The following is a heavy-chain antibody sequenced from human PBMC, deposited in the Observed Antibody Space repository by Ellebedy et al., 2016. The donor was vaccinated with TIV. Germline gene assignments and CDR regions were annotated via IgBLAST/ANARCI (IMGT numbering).Heavy chain of an antibody. V-gene: IGHV3-11*01. CDR3: AGGGVKMATITRYYYYGMDV. D-gene: IGHD5-24*01. Sequence: GGSLRLSXAASGFTFSDYYMSWIRQAPGKGLEWVSYISSSGSTIYYADSVKGRFTISRDNAKNSLYLQMNSLRAEDTAVYYCAGGGVKMATITRYYYYGMDVWGQGTTVTVSS. CDR2: ISSSGSTI. J-gene: IGHJ6*02. CDR1: GFTFSDYY.